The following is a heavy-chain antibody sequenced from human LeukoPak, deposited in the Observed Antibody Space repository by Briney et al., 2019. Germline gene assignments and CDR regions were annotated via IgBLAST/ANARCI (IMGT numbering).Heavy chain of an antibody. D-gene: IGHD6-13*01. CDR3: ATWKVAAAGYYYYYYMDV. CDR1: GFTFSSYS. CDR2: ISSSSSTI. Sequence: PGGSLRLSCAASGFTFSSYSMNWVRQAPGKGLEWVSYISSSSSTIYYADSVKGRFTISRDNAKNSLYLQMNSLRSEDTAVYYCATWKVAAAGYYYYYYMDVWGKGTTVTVSS. V-gene: IGHV3-48*01. J-gene: IGHJ6*03.